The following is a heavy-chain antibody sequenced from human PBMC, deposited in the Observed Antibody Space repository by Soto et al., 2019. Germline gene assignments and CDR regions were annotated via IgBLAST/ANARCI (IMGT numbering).Heavy chain of an antibody. CDR3: ASRWGFDY. V-gene: IGHV3-48*02. CDR2: ISSSSSTI. CDR1: GLTFSSYS. J-gene: IGHJ4*02. Sequence: EVQLVESGGGLVQPGGSLRLSCAASGLTFSSYSMNWVRQAPGKGLEWVSYISSSSSTIYYADSVKGRFTISRDNAKNSLSLQLNSLRDEDTAVYYCASRWGFDYWGQGTLVTVSS. D-gene: IGHD3-16*01.